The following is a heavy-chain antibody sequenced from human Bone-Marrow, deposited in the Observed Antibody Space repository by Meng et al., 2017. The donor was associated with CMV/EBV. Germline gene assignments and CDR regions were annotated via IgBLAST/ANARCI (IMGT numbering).Heavy chain of an antibody. CDR3: AKGFYSGYDDY. CDR2: ISYDGSNK. CDR1: GGSISSSS. Sequence: LSLTCTVSGGSISSSSYYWGWIRQPPGKGLEWVAVISYDGSNKYYADSVKGRFTISRDNSKNTLYLQMNSLRAEDTAVYYCAKGFYSGYDDYWGQGTLVTVSS. D-gene: IGHD5-12*01. V-gene: IGHV3-30*18. J-gene: IGHJ4*02.